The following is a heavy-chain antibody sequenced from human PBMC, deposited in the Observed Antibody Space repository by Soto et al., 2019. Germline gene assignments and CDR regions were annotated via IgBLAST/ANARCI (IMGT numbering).Heavy chain of an antibody. J-gene: IGHJ6*02. CDR3: AKESSSWYDYYYGMDV. V-gene: IGHV3-64*04. CDR2: ISTNGGST. Sequence: PGGSLRLSCSASGFTFSSYAMHWVRQAPGKGLEYVSSISTNGGSTHYADSVKGRFTISRDNSKNTLYLQMNSLRAEDTAVYYCAKESSSWYDYYYGMDVWGQGTTVTVSS. CDR1: GFTFSSYA. D-gene: IGHD6-13*01.